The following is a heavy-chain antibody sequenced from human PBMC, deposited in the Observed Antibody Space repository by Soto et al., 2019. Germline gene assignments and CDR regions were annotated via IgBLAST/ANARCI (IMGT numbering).Heavy chain of an antibody. CDR1: GYKVSTWHNFTSYW. CDR2: IYPGDSDT. V-gene: IGHV5-51*01. Sequence: GESLKISCMGSGYKVSTWHNFTSYWIAWVRQMPGEGLEWMGIIYPGDSDTTYSPSFQGQVTISADKSINTAYLQWSSLKASDTAMYYCARLDFEVAGTYGMDVWGQGTTVTVSS. J-gene: IGHJ6*02. CDR3: ARLDFEVAGTYGMDV. D-gene: IGHD6-19*01.